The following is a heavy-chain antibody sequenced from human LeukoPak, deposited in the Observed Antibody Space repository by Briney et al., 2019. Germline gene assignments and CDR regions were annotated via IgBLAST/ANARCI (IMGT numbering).Heavy chain of an antibody. CDR1: GGSISSYY. V-gene: IGHV4-4*07. J-gene: IGHJ3*02. D-gene: IGHD1-26*01. CDR3: ARDWGSGSYYDKGWADAFDI. CDR2: IYTSGST. Sequence: AETLSLTCTVSGGSISSYYWSWIRQPAGKGLEWSGRIYTSGSTNYNPSLKSRVTMSVDTSKNQFSLKLSSVTAADTAVYYCARDWGSGSYYDKGWADAFDIWGQGTMVTVSS.